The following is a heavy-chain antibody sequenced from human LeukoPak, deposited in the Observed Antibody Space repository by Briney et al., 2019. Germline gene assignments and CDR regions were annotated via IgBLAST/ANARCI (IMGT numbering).Heavy chain of an antibody. J-gene: IGHJ3*02. V-gene: IGHV4-4*09. CDR2: IYTSGST. Sequence: SETLSLTCTVSGGSISSYYWSWIRQPPGKGLEWIGYIYTSGSTNYNPSLKSRVTISVDTSKNQFSLKLSSVTAADTAVYYGARLDWGSGAFDIWGQGTMVTVSS. CDR3: ARLDWGSGAFDI. D-gene: IGHD3/OR15-3a*01. CDR1: GGSISSYY.